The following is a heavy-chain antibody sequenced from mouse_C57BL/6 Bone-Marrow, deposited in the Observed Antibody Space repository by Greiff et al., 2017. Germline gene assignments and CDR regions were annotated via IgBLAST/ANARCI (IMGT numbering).Heavy chain of an antibody. CDR3: TTFITTVVADC. V-gene: IGHV14-4*01. Sequence: VQLQQSGAELVRPGASVKLSCTASGFNIKDDYMHWVKQRPEQGLEWIGWIDPENGDTEYASKFQGKATITADTSSNTAYLQLSSLTSEDTAVYSCTTFITTVVADCGGHGATLRV. CDR2: IDPENGDT. D-gene: IGHD1-1*01. CDR1: GFNIKDDY. J-gene: IGHJ2*01.